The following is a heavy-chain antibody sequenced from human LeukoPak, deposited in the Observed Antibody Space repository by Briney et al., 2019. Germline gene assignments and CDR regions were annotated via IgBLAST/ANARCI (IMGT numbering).Heavy chain of an antibody. CDR2: INPSGGST. V-gene: IGHV1-46*01. J-gene: IGHJ6*03. D-gene: IGHD1-26*01. CDR1: GYTFTSYY. CDR3: ARTTRGELRSTYYYMDV. Sequence: ASVKVSCKASGYTFTSYYMHWVRQAPGQGLEWMGIINPSGGSTSYAQKFQGRVAMTRDMSTSTAYMELRSLRSDDTAVYYCARTTRGELRSTYYYMDVWGKGTTVTVSS.